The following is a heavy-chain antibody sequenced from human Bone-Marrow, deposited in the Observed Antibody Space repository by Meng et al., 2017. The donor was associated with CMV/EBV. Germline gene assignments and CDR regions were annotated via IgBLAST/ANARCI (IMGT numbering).Heavy chain of an antibody. CDR2: IKSKPDSGRT. CDR1: GFSISSAW. CDR3: ITIRAFGY. D-gene: IGHD3-10*01. J-gene: IGHJ4*02. Sequence: VCCGASGFSISSAWMIWVRQAPGKGLEWVGRIKSKPDSGRTDYAAPVNGRFTISRDDSKNTLYLQMNSLKTEDTAVYYCITIRAFGYWGQGTLVTVSS. V-gene: IGHV3-15*01.